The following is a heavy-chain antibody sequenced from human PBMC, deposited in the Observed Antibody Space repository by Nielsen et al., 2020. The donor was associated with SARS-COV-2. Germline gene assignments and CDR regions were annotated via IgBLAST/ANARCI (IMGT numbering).Heavy chain of an antibody. V-gene: IGHV4-31*03. CDR1: GGSISSGGYY. D-gene: IGHD6-6*01. Sequence: SETLSLTCTVSGGSISSGGYYWSWIRQHPGKGLEWIGYIYYSGSTYYNPSLKSRVTISVDTSKNQFSLKLSSVTAADTAVYYCARRRGSSSSEGRFDYWGQGTLVTVSS. CDR2: IYYSGST. CDR3: ARRRGSSSSEGRFDY. J-gene: IGHJ4*02.